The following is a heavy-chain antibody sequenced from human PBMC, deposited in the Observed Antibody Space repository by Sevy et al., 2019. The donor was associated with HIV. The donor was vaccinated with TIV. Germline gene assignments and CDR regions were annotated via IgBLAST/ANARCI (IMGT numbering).Heavy chain of an antibody. CDR2: IRGSGGST. Sequence: GGSLRLSCAASGFTFSSYAMSWVRQAPGKGLERVSAIRGSGGSTYYADSVKGRFTISRDNSKNTLYLQMNSLRAEDTAVYYCAKDVISGSYGGAFDIWGQGTMVTVSS. V-gene: IGHV3-23*01. CDR1: GFTFSSYA. D-gene: IGHD1-26*01. CDR3: AKDVISGSYGGAFDI. J-gene: IGHJ3*02.